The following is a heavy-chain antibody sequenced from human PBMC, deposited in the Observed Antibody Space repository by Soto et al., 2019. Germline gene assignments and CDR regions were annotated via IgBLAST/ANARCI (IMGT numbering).Heavy chain of an antibody. CDR1: GGSISSGDYY. Sequence: SETLSLTCTVSGGSISSGDYYWSWIHQPPGKGLEWIGYIYYSGSTYYNPSLKSRVTISVDTSKNQFSLKLRSVTAADTAVYYCARAVDVFSFDYWGQGTLVTVSS. J-gene: IGHJ4*02. CDR2: IYYSGST. D-gene: IGHD3-16*01. CDR3: ARAVDVFSFDY. V-gene: IGHV4-30-4*01.